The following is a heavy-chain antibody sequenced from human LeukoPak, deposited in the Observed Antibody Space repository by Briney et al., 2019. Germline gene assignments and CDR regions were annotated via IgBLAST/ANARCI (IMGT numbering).Heavy chain of an antibody. D-gene: IGHD1-26*01. CDR2: IKSKTDGGTT. Sequence: PGGSLRLSCAASGFTSINAWMSWVRQAPGKGLEWVGRIKSKTDGGTTDYAAPVKGRFTISRDDSKNTLYLQMNSLRAEDTAVYYCAKDGDQYSGSYYYFDYWGQGTLVTVSS. J-gene: IGHJ4*02. CDR1: GFTSINAW. V-gene: IGHV3-15*01. CDR3: AKDGDQYSGSYYYFDY.